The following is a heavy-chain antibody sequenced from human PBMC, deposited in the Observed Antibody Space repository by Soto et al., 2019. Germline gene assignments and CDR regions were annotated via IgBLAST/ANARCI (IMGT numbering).Heavy chain of an antibody. J-gene: IGHJ4*02. CDR1: GFSLTTSGVG. V-gene: IGHV2-5*02. Sequence: QSTLNEAGPTQVKPRQTLTLTCTFSGFSLTTSGVGVGWIRQSPGKAPEWLALIYWDDDKRYSPSLKSRLTSTKDTSKNQVVLTMADLDPADTATYYCAHRVLRTVFGLVTTTAIYFDFWGQGTPFASSS. D-gene: IGHD3-3*01. CDR2: IYWDDDK. CDR3: AHRVLRTVFGLVTTTAIYFDF.